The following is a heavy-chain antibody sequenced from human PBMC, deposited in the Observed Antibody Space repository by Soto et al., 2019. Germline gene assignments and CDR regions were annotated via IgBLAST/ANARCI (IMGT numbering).Heavy chain of an antibody. CDR1: GGTFSSYA. J-gene: IGHJ4*02. V-gene: IGHV1-69*13. CDR3: ARLDCGGY. D-gene: IGHD2-21*01. CDR2: INPNSGTA. Sequence: SVKVSCKASGGTFSSYAISWVRQAPGQGLEWMGGINPNSGTASYAQKFQGRVTITADESTSTAYMELSSLRSEDTAVYYCARLDCGGYWGQGTLVTVSS.